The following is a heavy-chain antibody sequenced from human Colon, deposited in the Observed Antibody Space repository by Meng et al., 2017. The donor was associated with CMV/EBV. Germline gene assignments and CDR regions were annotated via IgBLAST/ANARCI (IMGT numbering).Heavy chain of an antibody. CDR1: GYYFTDFY. Sequence: ASVKVSCKTSGYYFTDFYIHWVRQAPGQALEWMGWINPKVGGTSYARKFRGRVTMTRDTSISTAYLEVNALTSDDTAVYFCARGRMWVVPADFHGIDSWGPGTKVTRLL. J-gene: IGHJ6*02. V-gene: IGHV1-2*07. CDR2: INPKVGGT. CDR3: ARGRMWVVPADFHGIDS. D-gene: IGHD1-14*01.